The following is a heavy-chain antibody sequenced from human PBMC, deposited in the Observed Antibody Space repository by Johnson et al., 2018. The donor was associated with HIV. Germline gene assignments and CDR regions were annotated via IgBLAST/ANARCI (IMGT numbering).Heavy chain of an antibody. J-gene: IGHJ3*02. D-gene: IGHD3-22*01. V-gene: IGHV3-30-3*01. CDR2: ISYDGSNK. Sequence: QVQLVESGGGVVQPGRSLRLSCAASGFTFSSYAMHWVRQAPGKGLEWVAVISYDGSNKYYADSVKGRFTISRDNSKNTLYLQMNSLRAEDTAIYYCAKEIGQYYYEISGYAFDIWGQGTKVTVSS. CDR1: GFTFSSYA. CDR3: AKEIGQYYYEISGYAFDI.